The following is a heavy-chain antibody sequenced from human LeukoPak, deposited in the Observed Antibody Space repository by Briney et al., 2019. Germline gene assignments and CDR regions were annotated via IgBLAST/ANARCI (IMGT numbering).Heavy chain of an antibody. CDR1: GGSISSGSYY. Sequence: SQTLSLTCTVSGGSISSGSYYWSWIRQPAGKGLEWIGRIYTSGSTNYNPSLKSRVTISVDTSKNQFSLKLSSVTAADTAVYYCARHNPDSSGYFPPLDYWGQGTLVTVSS. D-gene: IGHD3-22*01. V-gene: IGHV4-61*02. J-gene: IGHJ4*02. CDR3: ARHNPDSSGYFPPLDY. CDR2: IYTSGST.